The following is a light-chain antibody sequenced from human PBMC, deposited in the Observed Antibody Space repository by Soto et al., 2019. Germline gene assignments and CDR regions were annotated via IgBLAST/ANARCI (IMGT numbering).Light chain of an antibody. Sequence: EIVLTQSPGTLSLSPGERATLSCRASQGVSGSYLAWYQQKPGQAPRLLIYGASSRATGIPNRFSGSESGTDFTLTISRLEPEYFAVYYCQHYGSSPRTFGQGTKVEI. V-gene: IGKV3-20*01. J-gene: IGKJ1*01. CDR2: GAS. CDR1: QGVSGSY. CDR3: QHYGSSPRT.